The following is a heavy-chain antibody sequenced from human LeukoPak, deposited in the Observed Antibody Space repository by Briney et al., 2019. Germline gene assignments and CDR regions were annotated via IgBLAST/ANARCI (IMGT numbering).Heavy chain of an antibody. J-gene: IGHJ4*02. Sequence: SETLSLTCTVSGGSISSYYWSWIRQPPGKGLEWIGYIYYSGSTNYNPSLKSRVTISVDTSKNQFSLKLSSVTAADTAVYYCATLTTFPHYWGQGTLVTVSS. CDR3: ATLTTFPHY. D-gene: IGHD3-16*01. CDR1: GGSISSYY. CDR2: IYYSGST. V-gene: IGHV4-59*12.